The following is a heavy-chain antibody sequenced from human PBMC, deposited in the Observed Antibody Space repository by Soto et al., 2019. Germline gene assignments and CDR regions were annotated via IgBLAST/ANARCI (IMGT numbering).Heavy chain of an antibody. Sequence: QVQLVESGGGVVQPGRSLRLSCAASGLTFSTYPMHWVRQAPGKGLEWVAVLSYDGSNKYYADSVKGRFTISRDNSKNTVYLQMNNLRAEDTAVYYCATGAYYSSWNLHYWGQGTLVTVSS. V-gene: IGHV3-30-3*01. J-gene: IGHJ4*02. D-gene: IGHD6-13*01. CDR2: LSYDGSNK. CDR3: ATGAYYSSWNLHY. CDR1: GLTFSTYP.